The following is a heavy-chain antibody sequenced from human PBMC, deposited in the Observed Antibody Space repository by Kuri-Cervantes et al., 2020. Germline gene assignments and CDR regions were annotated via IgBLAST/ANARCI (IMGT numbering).Heavy chain of an antibody. J-gene: IGHJ4*02. CDR3: AKAHRLKSFGEFDY. Sequence: ASVKVSCKASGYTFTGYYMHWVRQAPGQGLEWMGWINPNSGGTNYAQKFQGRVTMTRDTSTSTVYMELSSLRAEDTAVYYCAKAHRLKSFGEFDYWGQGTLVTVSS. D-gene: IGHD3-10*01. CDR2: INPNSGGT. CDR1: GYTFTGYY. V-gene: IGHV1-2*02.